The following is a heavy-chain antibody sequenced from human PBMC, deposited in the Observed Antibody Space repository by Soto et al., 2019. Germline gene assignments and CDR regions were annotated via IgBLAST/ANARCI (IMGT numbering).Heavy chain of an antibody. CDR2: ISGSGTYT. J-gene: IGHJ4*02. Sequence: QVQLVESGGGLVKPGGSMRLSCAASGFTFSDYYMSWLRQAPGKGLEWVSYISGSGTYTNYGDSVKGLFTISRDNAKNSLYLQMNSLRAEDTAVYYCVRGGSYCGGDCFDYWGQGTLVTGSS. CDR1: GFTFSDYY. V-gene: IGHV3-11*06. D-gene: IGHD2-21*02. CDR3: VRGGSYCGGDCFDY.